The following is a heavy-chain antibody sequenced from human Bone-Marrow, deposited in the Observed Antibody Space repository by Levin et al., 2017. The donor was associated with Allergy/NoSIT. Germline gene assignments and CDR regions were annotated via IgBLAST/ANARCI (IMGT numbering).Heavy chain of an antibody. J-gene: IGHJ4*02. Sequence: LSLTCAASGFTFSNYGMHWVRQAPGKGLEWVAVISYDGSKKYYADSVKGRFTISRDNSKNTLYLQMNSLRAEDTAVYYCARTHYDFWSDYYTGRELGYWGQGTLVTVSS. CDR3: ARTHYDFWSDYYTGRELGY. V-gene: IGHV3-30*03. CDR1: GFTFSNYG. D-gene: IGHD3-3*01. CDR2: ISYDGSKK.